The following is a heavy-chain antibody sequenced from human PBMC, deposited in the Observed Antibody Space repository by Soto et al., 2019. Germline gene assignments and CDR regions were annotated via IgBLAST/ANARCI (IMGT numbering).Heavy chain of an antibody. CDR3: AKTRAITFGGVIGDAFDI. D-gene: IGHD3-16*01. CDR2: ISGSGGST. Sequence: EVQLLESGGGLVQPGGSLRLSCAASGFTFSSYAMSWVRQAPGKGLEWVSAISGSGGSTYYADSVKGRFTISRDNSKTTLYLQMNSLRAEDTAVYYCAKTRAITFGGVIGDAFDIWGQGTMVTVSS. J-gene: IGHJ3*02. V-gene: IGHV3-23*01. CDR1: GFTFSSYA.